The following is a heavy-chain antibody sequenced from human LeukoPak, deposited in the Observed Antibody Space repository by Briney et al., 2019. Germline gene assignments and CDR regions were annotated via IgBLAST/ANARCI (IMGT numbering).Heavy chain of an antibody. J-gene: IGHJ5*02. D-gene: IGHD3-22*01. CDR1: GFTLSGSA. V-gene: IGHV3-73*01. Sequence: GGSLRLSCAASGFTLSGSAMHWVRQASGKGLEWVCRIRSKANTYATAYPTPVRGRFTTSKDESKNTAYLQMNSLKTEDTAVYYCTRRSTDDSSGYYSTWGQGTLVTVSS. CDR2: IRSKANTYAT. CDR3: TRRSTDDSSGYYST.